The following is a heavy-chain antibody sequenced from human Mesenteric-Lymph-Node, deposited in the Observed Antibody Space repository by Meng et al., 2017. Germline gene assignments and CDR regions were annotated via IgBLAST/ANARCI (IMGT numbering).Heavy chain of an antibody. CDR2: IYHSGST. J-gene: IGHJ5*02. Sequence: SETLSLTCTVSGYSISSGYYWGWIRQPPGKGLEWIGSIYHSGSTYYNPSLKSRVTISVDTSKNQFSLKLCSVTAADTAVYYCARLTQNYYDSSGYLGPVTPFDPWGQGTLVTVSS. V-gene: IGHV4-38-2*02. CDR1: GYSISSGYY. CDR3: ARLTQNYYDSSGYLGPVTPFDP. D-gene: IGHD3-22*01.